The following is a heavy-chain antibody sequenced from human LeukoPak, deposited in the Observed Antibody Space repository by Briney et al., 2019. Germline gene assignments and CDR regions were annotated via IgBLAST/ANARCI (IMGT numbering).Heavy chain of an antibody. CDR2: IYYSGST. J-gene: IGHJ4*02. D-gene: IGHD1-26*01. CDR1: GGSISSYY. V-gene: IGHV4-59*08. CDR3: ARLNPALPDY. Sequence: PSETLSLTCTVSGGSISSYYWSWIRQPPGKGLEWIGYIYYSGSTNYNPSLKSRVTISVDTSKNQFSLKLGSVTAADTAVYYCARLNPALPDYWGQGTLVTVSS.